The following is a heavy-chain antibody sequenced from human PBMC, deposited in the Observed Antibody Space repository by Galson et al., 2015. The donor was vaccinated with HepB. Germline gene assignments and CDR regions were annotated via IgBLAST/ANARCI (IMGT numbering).Heavy chain of an antibody. Sequence: SVKVSCKVSGYTLTELSMHWVRQAPGKGLEWMGGFDPEDGETIYAQKFQGRVTMTEDTSTDTAYMELSSLRSEDTAVYYCATDNSKMSGYRITMNAFDIWGQGTMVTVSS. D-gene: IGHD3-22*01. CDR2: FDPEDGET. V-gene: IGHV1-24*01. J-gene: IGHJ3*02. CDR3: ATDNSKMSGYRITMNAFDI. CDR1: GYTLTELS.